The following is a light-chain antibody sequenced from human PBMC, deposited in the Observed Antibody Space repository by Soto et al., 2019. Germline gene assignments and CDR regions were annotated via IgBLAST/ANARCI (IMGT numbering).Light chain of an antibody. CDR3: QQYGSSPET. CDR2: GAS. V-gene: IGKV3-20*01. CDR1: QSVGTY. Sequence: EIALTQSPATMSLFPGERATLSCRTSQSVGTYLTWYQQKPGQAPRLLIYGASNRATGIPDRFSGSGSGTDFTLTISGLEPEDFAVYYCQQYGSSPETFGQGTKVDIK. J-gene: IGKJ1*01.